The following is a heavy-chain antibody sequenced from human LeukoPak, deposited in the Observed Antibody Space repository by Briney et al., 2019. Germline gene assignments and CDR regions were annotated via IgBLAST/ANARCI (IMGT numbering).Heavy chain of an antibody. CDR3: ARGRSNYDFWNNYGMDA. J-gene: IGHJ6*02. CDR2: ISSSSSTI. CDR1: GFTFSSYS. V-gene: IGHV3-48*02. D-gene: IGHD3-3*01. Sequence: PGGSLRLSCAASGFTFSSYSMNWVRQAPGKGLEWVSYISSSSSTIYYADSVKGRFTISRDNAKNSLYLQMNSLRDEDTAVYYCARGRSNYDFWNNYGMDAWGQGTTVTVSS.